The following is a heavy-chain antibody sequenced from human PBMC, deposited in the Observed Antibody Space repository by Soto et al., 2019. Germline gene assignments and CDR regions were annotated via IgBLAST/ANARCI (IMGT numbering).Heavy chain of an antibody. CDR1: GFPFSTYF. CDR2: IASNGDAT. D-gene: IGHD3-3*01. V-gene: IGHV3-64D*08. J-gene: IGHJ5*02. Sequence: GGSLRLSCSAFGFPFSTYFMHWVRQAPGKGLEYVSAIASNGDATFCADSVKGRFTISRDNSKSTLSLQMTSLGPEDTAVYYCVRGGLSIFSWFDPWGQGTLVTVSS. CDR3: VRGGLSIFSWFDP.